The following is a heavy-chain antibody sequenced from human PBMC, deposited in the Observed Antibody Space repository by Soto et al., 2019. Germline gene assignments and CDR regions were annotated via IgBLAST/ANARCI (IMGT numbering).Heavy chain of an antibody. CDR3: AKADFGDDNWFAP. D-gene: IGHD4-17*01. CDR1: GGSIGSGAYY. V-gene: IGHV4-31*03. J-gene: IGHJ5*02. Sequence: SETLSLTCTVSGGSIGSGAYYWSWIRQHPGKGLEWIGYIYDSGSTYYNPSLKSRVTISVDTSKNQFSLKLSSVTAADTAVYYCAKADFGDDNWFAPWGQGTLVPASS. CDR2: IYDSGST.